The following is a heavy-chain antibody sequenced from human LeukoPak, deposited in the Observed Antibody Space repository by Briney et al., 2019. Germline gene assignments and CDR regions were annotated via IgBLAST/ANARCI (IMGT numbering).Heavy chain of an antibody. V-gene: IGHV3-74*01. CDR3: ARDFDWGSGH. Sequence: GGSLRLSCAASGFTFSTYWMQWVRQAPGKGLVWVSRISGDGSDTRYADSVKGRFIISRDNAKNTLYLQLNGLRAEDTAVYYCARDFDWGSGHWGQGALVTVSS. J-gene: IGHJ4*02. D-gene: IGHD7-27*01. CDR2: ISGDGSDT. CDR1: GFTFSTYW.